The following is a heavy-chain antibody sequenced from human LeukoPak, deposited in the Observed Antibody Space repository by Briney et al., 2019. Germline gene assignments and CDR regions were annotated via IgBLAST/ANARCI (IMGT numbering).Heavy chain of an antibody. V-gene: IGHV5-10-1*01. Sequence: GESLSISFQGSGYSFTSYWISGVRQMPGKGPEGMGRIDPSGSYTNYRPSFQGHVTISADKSISNAYLQWSSLKASDTAMYYCARHPGSSLGYYYYGMDVWGQGTTVTVSS. CDR3: ARHPGSSLGYYYYGMDV. J-gene: IGHJ6*02. CDR1: GYSFTSYW. D-gene: IGHD7-27*01. CDR2: IDPSGSYT.